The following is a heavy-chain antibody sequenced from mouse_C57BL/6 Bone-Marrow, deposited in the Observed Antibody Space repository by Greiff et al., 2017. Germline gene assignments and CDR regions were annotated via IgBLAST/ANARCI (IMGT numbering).Heavy chain of an antibody. V-gene: IGHV1-19*01. Sequence: EVQLLQSGPVLVKPGASVKMSCKASGYTFTDYYMNWVKQSHGKSLEWIGVINPYNSGTSYNQQFKGKATLTVDKSSSTAYVELNSLTSEDSAVYYCARRADYYYAMDYWGQGTSVTVSS. CDR1: GYTFTDYY. CDR2: INPYNSGT. J-gene: IGHJ4*01. CDR3: ARRADYYYAMDY.